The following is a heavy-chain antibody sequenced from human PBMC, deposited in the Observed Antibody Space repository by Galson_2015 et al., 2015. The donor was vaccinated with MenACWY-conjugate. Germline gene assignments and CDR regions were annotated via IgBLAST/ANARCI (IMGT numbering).Heavy chain of an antibody. J-gene: IGHJ4*02. CDR2: INPGDSDV. CDR1: GYSFTNYW. Sequence: QSGAEVKKPGESLKISCEASGYSFTNYWVAWVRQMPGKGLEWMGIINPGDSDVRYSPSFRGQVTISADKSISTAYLQWSSLKASDIAMYYCARQRYCSSTSCYTVFDNWGQGTLVTVSS. D-gene: IGHD2-2*02. CDR3: ARQRYCSSTSCYTVFDN. V-gene: IGHV5-51*01.